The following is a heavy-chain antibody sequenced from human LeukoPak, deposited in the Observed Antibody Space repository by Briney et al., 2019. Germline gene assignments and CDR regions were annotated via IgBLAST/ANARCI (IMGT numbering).Heavy chain of an antibody. CDR3: ARDGGIAAAGTHYYYYMDV. Sequence: ASVKVSCTASEYTFPTYDINWVRQATGQGLEWMAYMNPNSGKKGSAQKFQGRITMTWDTSISTAYMELSRLRSDDTAVYYCARDGGIAAAGTHYYYYMDVWGKGTTVTVSS. D-gene: IGHD6-13*01. CDR2: MNPNSGKK. CDR1: EYTFPTYD. V-gene: IGHV1-8*01. J-gene: IGHJ6*03.